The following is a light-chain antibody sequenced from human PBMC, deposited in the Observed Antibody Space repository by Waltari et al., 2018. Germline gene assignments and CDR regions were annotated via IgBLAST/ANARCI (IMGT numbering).Light chain of an antibody. V-gene: IGLV2-23*03. CDR1: NSNVGSYNL. J-gene: IGLJ2*01. CDR3: CSNVGSSVF. CDR2: EGN. Sequence: QSALTQPASVSGSPGQSITISCTGFNSNVGSYNLVSWYQKHPGKAPKILIYEGNRRPSGFSNRFSGSKSDNTASLTLSGLQAEDEADYYCCSNVGSSVFFGGGTKLTVL.